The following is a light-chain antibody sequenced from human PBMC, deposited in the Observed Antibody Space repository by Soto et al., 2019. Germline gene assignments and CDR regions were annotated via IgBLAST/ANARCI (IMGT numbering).Light chain of an antibody. V-gene: IGLV1-40*01. J-gene: IGLJ1*01. Sequence: QSVLTQPPSVSGAPGQRVSISCTGSTSNIGAPYDVHWYQHLPGTAPKLLIYGDNNRPSGVPDRFSGSKSGTSASLAITRLQAEDEADYYCQSYHISLHNYVSGTGTKVTVL. CDR1: TSNIGAPYD. CDR3: QSYHISLHNYV. CDR2: GDN.